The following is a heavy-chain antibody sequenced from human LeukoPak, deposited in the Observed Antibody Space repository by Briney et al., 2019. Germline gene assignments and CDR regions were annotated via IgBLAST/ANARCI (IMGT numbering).Heavy chain of an antibody. J-gene: IGHJ3*01. CDR3: ARISSSNWYNERXXXDV. Sequence: SETLSLTCTVSGGSISSSSYYWGWIRQPPGKGLEWVGGIYYSGSTSYNPSLKSRVTIPVDTSKNQFSLKLRSVPAADTVVYYCARISSSNWYNERXXXDVXXXGTXVTVS. CDR1: GGSISSSSYY. CDR2: IYYSGST. V-gene: IGHV4-39*07. D-gene: IGHD6-13*01.